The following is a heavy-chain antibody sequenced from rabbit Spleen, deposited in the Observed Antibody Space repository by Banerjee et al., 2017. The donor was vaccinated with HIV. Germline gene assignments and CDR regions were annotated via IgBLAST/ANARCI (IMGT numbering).Heavy chain of an antibody. J-gene: IGHJ4*01. CDR2: IYFGSSGYS. CDR1: GFSFSSNYY. Sequence: QEQLTETGGDLVKPGASLTLTCTASGFSFSSNYYMCWVRQAPGKGLEWIACIYFGSSGYSYYATWATGRFTCSKTSSTTVTLQMTSLTAADTATYLCARGSAAMTMVIIGFYLNLWGPGTLVTVS. V-gene: IGHV1S45*01. D-gene: IGHD2-1*01. CDR3: ARGSAAMTMVIIGFYLNL.